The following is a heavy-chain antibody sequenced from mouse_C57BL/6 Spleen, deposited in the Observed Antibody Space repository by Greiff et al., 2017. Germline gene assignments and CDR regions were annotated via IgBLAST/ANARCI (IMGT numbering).Heavy chain of an antibody. CDR1: GFIFSSYA. CDR3: TRAQLGRGGNYFDY. D-gene: IGHD4-1*02. J-gene: IGHJ2*01. V-gene: IGHV5-9-1*02. Sequence: VESGEGSVKTGASLNLYCAAPGFIFSSYAMSWVRQTPEKRPGWVAYISSGGNHIYYADTVKGRITISRNNARNTLYLQKSSLKSEDTAMYDCTRAQLGRGGNYFDYWGQGTTLTVSS. CDR2: ISSGGNHI.